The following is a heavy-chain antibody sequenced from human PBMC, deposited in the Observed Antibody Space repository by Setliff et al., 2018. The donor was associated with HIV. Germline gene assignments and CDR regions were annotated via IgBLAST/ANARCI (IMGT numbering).Heavy chain of an antibody. CDR1: GGSISSTGYY. CDR2: IYYSGST. CDR3: ARSKTFYDFWGGYYTHGAFKI. V-gene: IGHV4-39*01. D-gene: IGHD3-3*01. Sequence: PSETLSLTCTVSGGSISSTGYYWGWIRQPPGKGLEWIGSIYYSGSTYYNPSLKSRVTISVDTSKNQFSLNLTSVTAADTAVYYCARSKTFYDFWGGYYTHGAFKIWGLGTMVT. J-gene: IGHJ3*02.